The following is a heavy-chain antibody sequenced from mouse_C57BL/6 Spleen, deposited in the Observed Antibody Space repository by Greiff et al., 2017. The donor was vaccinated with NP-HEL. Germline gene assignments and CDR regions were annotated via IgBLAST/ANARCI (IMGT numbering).Heavy chain of an antibody. D-gene: IGHD1-2*01. CDR2: IRNKANGYTT. CDR3: ARSLLRGYFDV. Sequence: EVQRVESGGGLVQPGGSLSLSCAASGFTFTDYYMSWVRQPPGKALEWLGFIRNKANGYTTEYSASVKGRFTISRDNSQSILYLQMNALRAEDSATYYCARSLLRGYFDVWGTGTTVTVSS. J-gene: IGHJ1*03. V-gene: IGHV7-3*01. CDR1: GFTFTDYY.